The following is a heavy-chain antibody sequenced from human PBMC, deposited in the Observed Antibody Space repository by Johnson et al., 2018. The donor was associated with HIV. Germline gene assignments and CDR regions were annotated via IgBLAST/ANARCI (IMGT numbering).Heavy chain of an antibody. CDR2: IKQDGSEK. Sequence: VQLVESGGGLVQPGGSLRLSCAASGFTFSSYWMSWVRQAPGKGLEWVATIKQDGSEKYYVASVKGRFTISRDTSNNSLYLQMNSLRPEDTGLYYCAKAIASGYTNGGTLDIWGQGTMVTVSS. J-gene: IGHJ3*02. CDR3: AKAIASGYTNGGTLDI. D-gene: IGHD6-19*01. CDR1: GFTFSSYW. V-gene: IGHV3-7*03.